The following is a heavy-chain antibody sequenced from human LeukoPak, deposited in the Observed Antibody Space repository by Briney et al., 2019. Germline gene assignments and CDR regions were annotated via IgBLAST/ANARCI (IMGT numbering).Heavy chain of an antibody. CDR3: ARTQAAAAPREDYYYYYMDV. J-gene: IGHJ6*03. D-gene: IGHD6-13*01. V-gene: IGHV2-70*11. CDR1: GFSLSTSGMC. CDR2: IDWDDDK. Sequence: ESGPTLVKPTQTLTLTCTFSGFSLSTSGMCVSWIRQPPGKALEWLARIDWDDDKYYSTSLKTRLTISKDTSRNQVVLTMTNMDPVDTATYYCARTQAAAAPREDYYYYYMDVWGKGTTVTISS.